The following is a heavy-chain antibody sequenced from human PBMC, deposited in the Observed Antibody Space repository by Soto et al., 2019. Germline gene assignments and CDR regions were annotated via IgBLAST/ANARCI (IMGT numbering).Heavy chain of an antibody. CDR3: ARRKEAMVSIYGMDV. CDR2: IIPIFGTA. J-gene: IGHJ6*02. V-gene: IGHV1-69*01. Sequence: KVSCTSSGVTFSSYAISLVRQAPGQGLEWMGGIIPIFGTANYAQKFQGRVTITADESTSTAYMELSSLRPEDTAVYYCARRKEAMVSIYGMDVWGQGTTVTVSS. CDR1: GVTFSSYA. D-gene: IGHD5-18*01.